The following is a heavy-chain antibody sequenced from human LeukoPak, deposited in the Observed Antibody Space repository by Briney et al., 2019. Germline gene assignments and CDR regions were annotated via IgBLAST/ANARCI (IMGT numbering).Heavy chain of an antibody. J-gene: IGHJ5*02. D-gene: IGHD2-21*02. Sequence: ASVKVSRKASGYTFTDYYMHWVRQAPGQGLEWMGWINPKSGGTNYAQKFQGRVTMTRDTSISTAYMELSRLRSDDTAVYYCAIMSTAIDHWGQGTLVTVSS. CDR1: GYTFTDYY. CDR2: INPKSGGT. V-gene: IGHV1-2*02. CDR3: AIMSTAIDH.